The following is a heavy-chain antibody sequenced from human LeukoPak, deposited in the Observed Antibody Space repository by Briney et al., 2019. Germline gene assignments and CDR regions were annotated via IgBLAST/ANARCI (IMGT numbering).Heavy chain of an antibody. CDR2: IYSGGST. CDR1: GFTFSSSA. D-gene: IGHD2-2*01. Sequence: GGSLRLSCAASGFTFSSSAMSWVRQAPGKGLEWVSVIYSGGSTYYGDSVKGRFTISRHNSKNTLYLQMNSLRAEDTAVYYCARVSLYCSSSSCFDYWGQGTLVTVSS. V-gene: IGHV3-53*04. CDR3: ARVSLYCSSSSCFDY. J-gene: IGHJ4*02.